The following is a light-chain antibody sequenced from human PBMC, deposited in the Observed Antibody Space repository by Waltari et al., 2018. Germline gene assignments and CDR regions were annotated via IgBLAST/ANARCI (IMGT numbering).Light chain of an antibody. CDR3: AAWDDSLNGWV. CDR2: SND. V-gene: IGLV1-44*01. J-gene: IGLJ3*02. CDR1: SSNIGSNP. Sequence: QSVLTQPPSASGTPGQRVTISCSGSSSNIGSNPVNWYQQLPGTAPKLHIYSNDQRPAGVPDRFSGSKAGTSASLAISGLQSEDEDDYYCAAWDDSLNGWVFGGVTKLTVL.